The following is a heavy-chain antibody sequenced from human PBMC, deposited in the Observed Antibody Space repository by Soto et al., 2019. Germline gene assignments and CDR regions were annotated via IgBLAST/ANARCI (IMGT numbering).Heavy chain of an antibody. CDR3: ATVKAFYDFWSHPIANMFNP. J-gene: IGHJ5*02. CDR2: FDPEDGET. CDR1: GYTLTELS. V-gene: IGHV1-24*01. Sequence: ASVKVSCKVSGYTLTELSMHWVRQAPGKGLEWMGGFDPEDGETIYAQKFQGRVTMTEDTSTDTAYMELSSLRSEDTAVYYCATVKAFYDFWSHPIANMFNPWRQGTLVTVSS. D-gene: IGHD3-3*01.